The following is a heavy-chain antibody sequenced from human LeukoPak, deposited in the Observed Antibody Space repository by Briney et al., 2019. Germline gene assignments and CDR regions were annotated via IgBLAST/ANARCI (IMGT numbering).Heavy chain of an antibody. Sequence: ASVKVSCKASGYTFTSYAMHWVRQAPGQRLEWMGWINAGNGNTKYSQKFQGRVTITRDTSASTAYMELGSLRSEDTAVYYCARSGNTAIDYWGQGTLVTVSS. CDR1: GYTFTSYA. CDR3: ARSGNTAIDY. V-gene: IGHV1-3*01. CDR2: INAGNGNT. D-gene: IGHD5-18*01. J-gene: IGHJ4*02.